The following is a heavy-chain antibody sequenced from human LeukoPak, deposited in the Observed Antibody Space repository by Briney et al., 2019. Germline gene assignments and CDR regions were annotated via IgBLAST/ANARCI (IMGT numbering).Heavy chain of an antibody. V-gene: IGHV1-58*01. CDR2: IVVGSGNT. Sequence: SVTVSFKASGFSFTNSAVQWVRQARGQRLEWIGWIVVGSGNTIYVQKFQERVTITRDMSTITAYMELSSLRSEDTAVYYCAAAYIGGAMVTNAFDIWGQGTMVTVSS. CDR3: AAAYIGGAMVTNAFDI. D-gene: IGHD5-18*01. CDR1: GFSFTNSA. J-gene: IGHJ3*02.